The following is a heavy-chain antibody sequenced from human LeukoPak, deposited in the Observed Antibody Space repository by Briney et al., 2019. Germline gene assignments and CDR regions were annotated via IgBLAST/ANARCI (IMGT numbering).Heavy chain of an antibody. J-gene: IGHJ4*02. Sequence: GESLKISCKGGGYTFTNYWIVWVRQMPGKGLEWMGVIYPDDSETKYSPSFQGQVTISADKSISTAYLQWSSLKASDTAMYYCARAECIMITFGGVCSLRPPDYWGQGTLVTVSS. CDR1: GYTFTNYW. CDR3: ARAECIMITFGGVCSLRPPDY. D-gene: IGHD3-16*01. V-gene: IGHV5-51*01. CDR2: IYPDDSET.